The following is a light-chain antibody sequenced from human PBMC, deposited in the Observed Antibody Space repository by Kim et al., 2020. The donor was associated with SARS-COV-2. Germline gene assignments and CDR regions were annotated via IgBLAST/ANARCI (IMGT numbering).Light chain of an antibody. J-gene: IGKJ2*01. CDR2: LGS. Sequence: EPACIYCQSSQSLLPSHGYNYLVWYLQKPGQSPQLLIYLGSYRDSGVSDRFSGSGSGTDFTLKISRLEAEDVDVYYCMQALRPPYTFGQGTKLEI. V-gene: IGKV2-28*01. CDR1: QSLLPSHGYNY. CDR3: MQALRPPYT.